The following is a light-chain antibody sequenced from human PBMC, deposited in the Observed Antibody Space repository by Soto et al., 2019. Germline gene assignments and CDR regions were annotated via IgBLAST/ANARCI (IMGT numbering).Light chain of an antibody. J-gene: IGKJ3*01. CDR2: WAS. CDR1: QSVLYSSNNKNY. Sequence: DIVMTQSPDSLAVSLGERATLNCKSSQSVLYSSNNKNYLAWYQQKPGQPPKLVIYWASTRGSGVPDRFSGCGSGTDFALTISRLQAEDVAVYDCQQYYNTPPTVGPGTKGDIK. V-gene: IGKV4-1*01. CDR3: QQYYNTPPT.